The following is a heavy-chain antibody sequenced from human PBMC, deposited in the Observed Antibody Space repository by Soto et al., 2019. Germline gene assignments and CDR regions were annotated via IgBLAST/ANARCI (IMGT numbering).Heavy chain of an antibody. CDR2: ISAYNGNT. V-gene: IGHV1-18*01. D-gene: IGHD2-2*01. Sequence: QVQLVQSGAEVKKPGASVKVSCKASGYTFTSYGISWVRQAPGQGLEWMGWISAYNGNTNYAQKLQGRVTMTTDTSTSTAYMELRILRSDDTAVYYCARDRSDIVVVPAAIGGNWFDPCGEGTLVTVSS. J-gene: IGHJ5*02. CDR1: GYTFTSYG. CDR3: ARDRSDIVVVPAAIGGNWFDP.